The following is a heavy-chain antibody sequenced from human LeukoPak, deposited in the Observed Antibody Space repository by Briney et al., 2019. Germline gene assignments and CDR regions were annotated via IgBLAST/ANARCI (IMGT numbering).Heavy chain of an antibody. CDR2: ISGSGGST. CDR1: GFTFSSYA. CDR3: AKSGAGRPEMYYYYYMDV. Sequence: GGSLRLSCAASGFTFSSYAMSWVRQAPGKGLEWVSAISGSGGSTYYADSVKGRFTISRDNSKNTLYLQMNSLRAEDTAVYYCAKSGAGRPEMYYYYYMDVWGKGTTVTVSS. J-gene: IGHJ6*03. D-gene: IGHD1-1*01. V-gene: IGHV3-23*01.